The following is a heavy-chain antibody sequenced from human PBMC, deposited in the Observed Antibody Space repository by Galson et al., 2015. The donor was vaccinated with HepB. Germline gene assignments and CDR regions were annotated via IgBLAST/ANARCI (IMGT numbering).Heavy chain of an antibody. J-gene: IGHJ2*01. CDR1: GFTLSTYG. CDR3: ARAGNSWYSDL. V-gene: IGHV3-33*01. D-gene: IGHD1-7*01. CDR2: IWSDGINK. Sequence: SLRLSCAASGFTLSTYGMHWVRQAPGKGLEWVAVIWSDGINKYYVDSVKGRFTISRDNSKNTLYLQMNSLRAEDTAVYYCARAGNSWYSDLWGRGTLVTVSS.